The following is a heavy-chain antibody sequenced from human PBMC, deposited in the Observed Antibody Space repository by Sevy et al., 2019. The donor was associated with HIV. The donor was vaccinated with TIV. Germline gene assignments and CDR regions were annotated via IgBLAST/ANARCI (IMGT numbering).Heavy chain of an antibody. Sequence: SETLSLTCTVSGGSINNYFWSWNRQPPGKGLEWIGYTYYSGSTNYNPSLKSRVTIPVDTSKTQFSLKLTSVTAAAMAVYYCARESIAAIGDFDYWGQGTLVTVSS. CDR3: ARESIAAIGDFDY. CDR1: GGSINNYF. J-gene: IGHJ4*02. CDR2: TYYSGST. D-gene: IGHD6-13*01. V-gene: IGHV4-59*01.